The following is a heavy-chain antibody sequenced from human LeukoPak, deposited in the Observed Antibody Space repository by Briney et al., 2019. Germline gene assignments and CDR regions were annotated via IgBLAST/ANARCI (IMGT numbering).Heavy chain of an antibody. Sequence: GGSLRLSCAASGFTFSSYGMHWVRQAPGRGLEWVSVLSGTGDNTYYADSVRGRFTVSRDNSKNTLHLQMNSLRAEDTAVYYCAKDLDDMVRGVPTNWGQGTLVTVSS. CDR1: GFTFSSYG. CDR3: AKDLDDMVRGVPTN. V-gene: IGHV3-23*01. CDR2: LSGTGDNT. D-gene: IGHD3-10*01. J-gene: IGHJ4*02.